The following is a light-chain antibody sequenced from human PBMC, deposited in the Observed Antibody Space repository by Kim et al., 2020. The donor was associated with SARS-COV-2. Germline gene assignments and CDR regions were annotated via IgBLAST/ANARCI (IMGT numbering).Light chain of an antibody. CDR1: SSDVGGYNY. CDR2: EVS. Sequence: GPSVTISCTGTSSDVGGYNYVSWYQQHPGKAPKLMIYEVSKRPSGVPDRFSGSKSGNTASLTVSGLQAEDEADYYCSSYGGSNNYVFGTGTKVTVL. J-gene: IGLJ1*01. V-gene: IGLV2-8*01. CDR3: SSYGGSNNYV.